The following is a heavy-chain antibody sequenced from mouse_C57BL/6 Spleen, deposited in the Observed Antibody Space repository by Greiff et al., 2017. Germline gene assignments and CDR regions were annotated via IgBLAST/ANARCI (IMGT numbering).Heavy chain of an antibody. CDR2: INPNNGGT. D-gene: IGHD1-1*01. V-gene: IGHV1-22*01. J-gene: IGHJ4*01. Sequence: VQLQQSGPELVKPGASVKMSCKASGYTFTDYNMHWVKQSHGKSLEWIGYINPNNGGTSYNQKFKGKATLTVNKASSTAYMERRSLTSEGSAVYYCVRGDITTVESNNYAMDYWGQGTSVTVSS. CDR3: VRGDITTVESNNYAMDY. CDR1: GYTFTDYN.